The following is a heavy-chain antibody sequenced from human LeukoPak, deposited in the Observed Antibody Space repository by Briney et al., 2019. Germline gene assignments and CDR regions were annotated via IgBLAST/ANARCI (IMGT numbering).Heavy chain of an antibody. J-gene: IGHJ4*02. Sequence: GGSLRLSCAASGFTFSSYAMSWVRQAPGKGLEWVSAISGSGGSTYYADSVKGRFTISRDNSKNTLYLQMNSLRAEDTAVYCCAKDRGYCSSTSCYDYFDYWGQGTLVTVSS. CDR3: AKDRGYCSSTSCYDYFDY. D-gene: IGHD2-2*01. CDR2: ISGSGGST. V-gene: IGHV3-23*01. CDR1: GFTFSSYA.